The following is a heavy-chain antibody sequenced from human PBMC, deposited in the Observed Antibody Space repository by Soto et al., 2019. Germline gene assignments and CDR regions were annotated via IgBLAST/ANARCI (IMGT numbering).Heavy chain of an antibody. J-gene: IGHJ4*02. CDR2: ISSSGTSA. D-gene: IGHD6-19*01. V-gene: IGHV3-11*05. Sequence: QVQLEESGGGLVKPGGSLRLSCAASVFTFSAVYMSWIRQAPNKGLEYISYISSSGTSANYADSVKGRFTISRDNAKNSLYLQMNSLRAEDTAVYYCARDRGAVTGQYFDYWGQGALVTVSS. CDR3: ARDRGAVTGQYFDY. CDR1: VFTFSAVY.